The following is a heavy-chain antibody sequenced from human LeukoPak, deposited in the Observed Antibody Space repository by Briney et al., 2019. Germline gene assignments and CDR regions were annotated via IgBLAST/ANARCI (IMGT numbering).Heavy chain of an antibody. J-gene: IGHJ4*02. CDR2: IKEDGSEK. CDR1: GLTFSNYW. Sequence: GGSLRLSCAASGLTFSNYWMTWVRQAPGKGLEWVANIKEDGSEKYYVDSVKGRFTISRDNAKNSLYLQMNSLRAEDTAVYYCARVNARPGTIWYFDYWGQGTLVSVSS. V-gene: IGHV3-7*01. D-gene: IGHD4/OR15-4a*01. CDR3: ARVNARPGTIWYFDY.